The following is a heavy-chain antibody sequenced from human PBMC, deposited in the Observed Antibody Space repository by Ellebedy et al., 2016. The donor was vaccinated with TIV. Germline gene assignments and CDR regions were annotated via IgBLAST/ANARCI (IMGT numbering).Heavy chain of an antibody. CDR2: INQDGREK. D-gene: IGHD3-10*01. J-gene: IGHJ4*02. V-gene: IGHV3-7*01. CDR1: GFTFSAYW. CDR3: ASRGY. Sequence: GESLKISCVGSGFTFSAYWINWIRQAPGKGLETVATINQDGREKHYVDSVKGRFTISRDNAKNSLYLQMNSLRAEDTAVYYCASRGYWGQGTLVTVSS.